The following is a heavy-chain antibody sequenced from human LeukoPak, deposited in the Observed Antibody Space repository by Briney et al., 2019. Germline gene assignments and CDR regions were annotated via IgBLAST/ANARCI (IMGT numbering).Heavy chain of an antibody. CDR1: GFTFSSYS. V-gene: IGHV3-21*01. D-gene: IGHD3-22*01. CDR3: ARDEYYYDSSGYYSDFDY. Sequence: GGSLRLSCAASGFTFSSYSMNWVRQAPGKGLEWVSSISSSSSYIYYADSVKGRFTISRDNAKNSLYLQMNSLRAEDTAVYYCARDEYYYDSSGYYSDFDYWGQGTLVTVSS. J-gene: IGHJ4*02. CDR2: ISSSSSYI.